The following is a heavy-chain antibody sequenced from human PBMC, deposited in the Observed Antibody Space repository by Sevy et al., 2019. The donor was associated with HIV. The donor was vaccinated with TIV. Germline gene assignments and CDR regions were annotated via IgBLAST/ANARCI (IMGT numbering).Heavy chain of an antibody. CDR2: ISYDGNNK. CDR1: GFTFSSYA. CDR3: ASHYYDGTGYSYPLEN. Sequence: EGSLRLSCTASGFTFSSYAMYWVRQAPGKELEWVAVISYDGNNKDYADSVKGRFTISRDNSKNTLFLQMNSLRAEDTAVYYCASHYYDGTGYSYPLENWGQGTLVTVSS. V-gene: IGHV3-30*04. J-gene: IGHJ4*02. D-gene: IGHD3-22*01.